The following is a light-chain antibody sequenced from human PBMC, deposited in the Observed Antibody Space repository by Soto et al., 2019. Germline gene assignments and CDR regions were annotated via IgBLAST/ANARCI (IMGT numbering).Light chain of an antibody. Sequence: AIQWTKSPSSLSASVGDRVTITCRASQGISSALAWYQQNPGKAPKLLIYDASSLESGVPARFSGSGSGTDFTLTTSSVQAEDFATYYCQQFNSYFTFGPGTKVDIK. CDR1: QGISSA. CDR2: DAS. CDR3: QQFNSYFT. J-gene: IGKJ3*01. V-gene: IGKV1-13*02.